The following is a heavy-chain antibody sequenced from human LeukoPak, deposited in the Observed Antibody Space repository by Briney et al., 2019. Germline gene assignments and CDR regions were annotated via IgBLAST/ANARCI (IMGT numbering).Heavy chain of an antibody. CDR2: IYPGDSDT. J-gene: IGHJ4*02. D-gene: IGHD5-24*01. CDR1: GYSFTSYW. V-gene: IGHV5-51*01. CDR3: ARLGSEMATIPNYYFDY. Sequence: GESLKISCKGSGYSFTSYWIGWVRKMPGKGLEWMGIIYPGDSDTRYSPSFQGQVTISADKSISTAYLQWSSLKASDTAMYYCARLGSEMATIPNYYFDYWGQGTLVTVSS.